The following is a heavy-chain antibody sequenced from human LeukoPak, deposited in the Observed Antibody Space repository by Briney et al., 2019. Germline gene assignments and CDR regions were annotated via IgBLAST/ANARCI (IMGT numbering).Heavy chain of an antibody. Sequence: AGGSLRLSCAASGFTFRSYWMSWVRQAPGKGLEWVANIKQDGSEEYYVDSVKGRFTISRDNAKNSLYLQMNSLRVEDTAVYYCARGPLIYDSSGILFDNWGQGTLVTVSS. D-gene: IGHD3-22*01. V-gene: IGHV3-7*04. J-gene: IGHJ4*02. CDR3: ARGPLIYDSSGILFDN. CDR1: GFTFRSYW. CDR2: IKQDGSEE.